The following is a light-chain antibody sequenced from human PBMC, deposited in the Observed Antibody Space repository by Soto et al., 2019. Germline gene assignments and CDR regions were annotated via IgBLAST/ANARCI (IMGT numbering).Light chain of an antibody. Sequence: EIVMTQSPATLSVSPGERATLSCRASQSVSGNLAWYQQKPGQAPRLLIYGASTRATGIPARFSGSGSGTAFSLIISSLQSEDFAVYYCQQYNNWPPITFGQGTRLEIK. V-gene: IGKV3-15*01. J-gene: IGKJ5*01. CDR2: GAS. CDR3: QQYNNWPPIT. CDR1: QSVSGN.